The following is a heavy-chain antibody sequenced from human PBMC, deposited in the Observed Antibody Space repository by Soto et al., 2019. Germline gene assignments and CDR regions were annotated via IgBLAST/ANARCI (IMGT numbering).Heavy chain of an antibody. CDR1: GGTFSSYA. CDR3: ARGSGTTVTTLLFWFDP. Sequence: QVQLVQSGAEVKKPGSSVKVSCKASGGTFSSYAISWVRQAPGQGLEWMGGIIPIFGTANYAQKFQGRVTITADESTSTAYMELSSLRAEDTAVYYCARGSGTTVTTLLFWFDPWGQGTLVTVSS. D-gene: IGHD4-4*01. J-gene: IGHJ5*02. CDR2: IIPIFGTA. V-gene: IGHV1-69*01.